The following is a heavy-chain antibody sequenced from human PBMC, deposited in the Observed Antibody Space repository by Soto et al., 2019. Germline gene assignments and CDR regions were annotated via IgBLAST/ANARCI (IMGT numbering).Heavy chain of an antibody. CDR2: ISGSGGST. D-gene: IGHD6-13*01. V-gene: IGHV3-23*04. J-gene: IGHJ4*02. CDR1: GFTFSSYS. CDR3: AKHLSSSPSYFDY. Sequence: EVQLVESGGGLVKPGGSLRLSCAASGFTFSSYSMNWVRQAPGKGLEWVSAISGSGGSTYYADSVKGRFTISRDNSKNTLYLQMNSLRAEDTAVYYCAKHLSSSPSYFDYWGQGTLVTVSS.